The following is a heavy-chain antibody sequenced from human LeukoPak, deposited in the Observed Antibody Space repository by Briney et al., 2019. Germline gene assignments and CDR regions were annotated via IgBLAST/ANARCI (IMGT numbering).Heavy chain of an antibody. CDR3: VGGAF. D-gene: IGHD3-16*01. CDR2: IKSDGIST. J-gene: IGHJ4*02. Sequence: GGSLRLSCVASGFTLSSRWMHWVRQVPGKGLVWVSRIKSDGISTIYADSVKGRFTISRDDAKNTLYLQMNRLRAEDTAVYYCVGGAFWGQGTLVSVSS. CDR1: GFTLSSRW. V-gene: IGHV3-74*01.